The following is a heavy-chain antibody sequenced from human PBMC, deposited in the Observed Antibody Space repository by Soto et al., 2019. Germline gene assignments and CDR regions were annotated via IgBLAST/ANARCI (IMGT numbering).Heavy chain of an antibody. J-gene: IGHJ4*02. D-gene: IGHD2-8*01. CDR3: ARDRGGYCTNGVCYPRGYYFDY. CDR1: GGTFSSYA. Sequence: QVQLVQSGAEVKKPGSSVKVSCKASGGTFSSYAISWVRQAPVQGLEWMGGIIPIFGTANYAQKFQGRVTITADESTSTAYMELSSLSSEDTAVYYCARDRGGYCTNGVCYPRGYYFDYWGQGTLVTVSS. CDR2: IIPIFGTA. V-gene: IGHV1-69*01.